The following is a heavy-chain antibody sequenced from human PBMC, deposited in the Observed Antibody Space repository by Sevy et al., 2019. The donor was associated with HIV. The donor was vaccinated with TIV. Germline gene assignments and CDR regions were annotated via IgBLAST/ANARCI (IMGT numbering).Heavy chain of an antibody. J-gene: IGHJ5*02. V-gene: IGHV3-74*01. CDR1: AFTFSSYW. CDR3: ARATHGDWFDP. Sequence: GGSLRLSCAASAFTFSSYWMHWVRQAPGKGLVWVSRINSDGSSTSYADSVKGRFTISRDNAKNTLYLQMNSLRAEDTAVYYCARATHGDWFDPWGQGTLVTVSS. CDR2: INSDGSST. D-gene: IGHD3-10*01.